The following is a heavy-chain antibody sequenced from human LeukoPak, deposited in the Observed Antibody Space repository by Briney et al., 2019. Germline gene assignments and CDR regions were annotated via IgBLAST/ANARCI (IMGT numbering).Heavy chain of an antibody. Sequence: GGSLRLSCAASGFTFSSYWMSWVRQAPGKGLEWVANIKQDGSEKYYVDSVKGRFTISRDNAKNSLYLQMNSLRAEDTAVYYCARVTGSSWPYYYYYMDVWGKGTTATVSS. D-gene: IGHD6-13*01. J-gene: IGHJ6*03. CDR3: ARVTGSSWPYYYYYMDV. CDR2: IKQDGSEK. CDR1: GFTFSSYW. V-gene: IGHV3-7*01.